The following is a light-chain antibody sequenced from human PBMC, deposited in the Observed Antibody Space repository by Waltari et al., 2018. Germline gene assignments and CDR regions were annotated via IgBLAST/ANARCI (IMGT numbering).Light chain of an antibody. CDR1: SSDIGDYIY. Sequence: QSALTQPPSASGSPGQSVTISCSGTSSDIGDYIYVSWSQQHPGKAPKLMIYEVIKRPSGVPPRFSGSKSGNTASLTVSELQAEDEADYYCSSYAGSNGVLFGGGTKVTVL. CDR2: EVI. CDR3: SSYAGSNGVL. V-gene: IGLV2-8*01. J-gene: IGLJ2*01.